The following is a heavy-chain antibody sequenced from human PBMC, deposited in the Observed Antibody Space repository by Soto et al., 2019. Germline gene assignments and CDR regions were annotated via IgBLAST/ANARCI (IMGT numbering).Heavy chain of an antibody. CDR1: GGSISSGGYY. CDR3: ARVTSGTTPVRYYYYYGMDV. J-gene: IGHJ6*02. CDR2: IYYSGST. Sequence: PSETLSLTCTVSGGSISSGGYYWSWIRQHPGKGLEWIGYIYYSGSTYYNPSLKSRVTISVDTSKNQFSLKLSSVTAADMAVYYCARVTSGTTPVRYYYYYGMDVWGQGTTVTVSS. D-gene: IGHD1-7*01. V-gene: IGHV4-31*03.